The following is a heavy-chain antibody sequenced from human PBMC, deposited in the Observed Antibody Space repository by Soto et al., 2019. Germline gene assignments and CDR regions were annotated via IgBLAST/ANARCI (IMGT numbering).Heavy chain of an antibody. J-gene: IGHJ4*02. Sequence: SETLSLTCAVYGGSFSGYYWSWIRQPPGKGLEWIGEINHSGSTNYNPSLKSRVTISVDTSKNQFSLKLSSVTAADTAVYYCSSSGWYWGDYFDYWGQGTLVTSPQ. V-gene: IGHV4-34*01. CDR3: SSSGWYWGDYFDY. D-gene: IGHD6-19*01. CDR1: GGSFSGYY. CDR2: INHSGST.